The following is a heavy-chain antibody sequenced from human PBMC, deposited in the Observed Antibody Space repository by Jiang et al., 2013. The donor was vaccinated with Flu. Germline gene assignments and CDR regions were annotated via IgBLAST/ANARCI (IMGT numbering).Heavy chain of an antibody. D-gene: IGHD5-24*01. CDR1: GGTFSSYA. J-gene: IGHJ4*02. CDR2: IIPILGIA. Sequence: GAEVKKPGSSVKVSCKASGGTFSSYAISWVRQAPGQGLEWMGRIIPILGIANYAQKFQGRVTITADKSTSTAYMELSSLRSEDTAVYYCASPGGGDGYNPNLFGYWGQGTLVTVSS. CDR3: ASPGGGDGYNPNLFGY. V-gene: IGHV1-69*04.